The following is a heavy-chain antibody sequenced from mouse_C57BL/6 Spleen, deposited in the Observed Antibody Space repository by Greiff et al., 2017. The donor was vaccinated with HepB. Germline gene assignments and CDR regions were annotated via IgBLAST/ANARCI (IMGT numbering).Heavy chain of an antibody. CDR1: GYTFTSYW. Sequence: QVQLQQPGTELVKPGASVKLSCKASGYTFTSYWMHWVKQRPGQGLEWIGNINPSNGGTNYNEKFKSKATLTVDKSSSTAYMQLSSLTSEDSAVYYCARGGPLLRGYYAMDYWGQGTSVTVSS. CDR2: INPSNGGT. V-gene: IGHV1-53*01. J-gene: IGHJ4*01. CDR3: ARGGPLLRGYYAMDY. D-gene: IGHD2-10*01.